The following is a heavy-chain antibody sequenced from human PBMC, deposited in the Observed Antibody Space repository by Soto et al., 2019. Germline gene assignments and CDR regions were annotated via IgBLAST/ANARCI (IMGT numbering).Heavy chain of an antibody. CDR3: ARGKGKIAAAGTFASPFDY. V-gene: IGHV3-74*01. CDR1: GFTFSSYW. Sequence: GGFLRLSCAASGFTFSSYWMHWVRQAPGKGLVWVSRINSDGSSTSYADSVKGRFTISRDNAKNTLYLQMNSLRAEDTAVYYCARGKGKIAAAGTFASPFDYWGQGTLVTVSS. J-gene: IGHJ4*02. D-gene: IGHD6-13*01. CDR2: INSDGSST.